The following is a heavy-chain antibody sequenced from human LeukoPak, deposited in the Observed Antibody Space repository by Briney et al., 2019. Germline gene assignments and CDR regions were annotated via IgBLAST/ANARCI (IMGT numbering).Heavy chain of an antibody. CDR3: ASIQLLWSAFDI. V-gene: IGHV3-30-3*01. J-gene: IGHJ3*02. CDR2: ISYDGSNK. CDR1: GFTFSSYA. D-gene: IGHD5-24*01. Sequence: GRSLRLSCAASGFTFSSYAMHWVRQAPGKGLEWVAVISYDGSNKYYADSVKGRFTISRDNSKNTLYLQMNSLRAEDTAVYYCASIQLLWSAFDIWGQRTMVTVSS.